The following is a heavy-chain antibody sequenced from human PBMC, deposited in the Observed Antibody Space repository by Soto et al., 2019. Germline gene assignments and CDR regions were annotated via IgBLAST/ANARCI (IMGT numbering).Heavy chain of an antibody. V-gene: IGHV1-18*01. D-gene: IGHD2-8*01. CDR1: GYTFTSYG. J-gene: IGHJ6*02. CDR3: PPCTTSPSSYYYYSMYV. CDR2: ISAYNGNT. Sequence: QVQLVQSGAEVKKPGASVKVSCKASGYTFTSYGISWVRQAPGQGLEWMGWISAYNGNTNYAQKLQGRVTMTTDTSTTTAYMELRSLRSDDTAVYRCPPCTTSPSSYYYYSMYVWGQGTTVTVSS.